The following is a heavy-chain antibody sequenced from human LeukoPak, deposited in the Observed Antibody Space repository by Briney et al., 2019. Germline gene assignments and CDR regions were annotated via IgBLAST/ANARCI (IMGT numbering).Heavy chain of an antibody. CDR1: GFTVSSNY. CDR3: ARYYDFWRKGMDV. Sequence: SGGSLRLSCAASGFTVSSNYMSWVRQAPGKGLEWVSVIYSGGSTYYADSVKGRFTISRDNSKNTLYLQMNSLRAEDTAVYYCARYYDFWRKGMDVWGQGTTVTVSS. D-gene: IGHD3-3*01. J-gene: IGHJ6*02. CDR2: IYSGGST. V-gene: IGHV3-53*01.